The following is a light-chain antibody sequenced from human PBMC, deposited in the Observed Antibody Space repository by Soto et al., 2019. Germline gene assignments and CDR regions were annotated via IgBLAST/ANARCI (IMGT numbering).Light chain of an antibody. CDR2: KPS. Sequence: DIQMTQSPSTLSASVGDRVTITCRASPSISSWLAWYQQKPGKGPKLLIYKPSSLESGVPSRFSGSGSGTEFTLTITSLQPDDFATYYCQQYNSYPWTFGQGTKVEIK. V-gene: IGKV1-5*03. CDR1: PSISSW. CDR3: QQYNSYPWT. J-gene: IGKJ1*01.